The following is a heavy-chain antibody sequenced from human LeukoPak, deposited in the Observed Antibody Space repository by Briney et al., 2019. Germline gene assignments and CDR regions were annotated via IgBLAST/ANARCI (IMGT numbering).Heavy chain of an antibody. Sequence: GSLRLSCAASGFTFSSYAMSWVRQAPGKGLEWVSAISGSGGGTYYADSVKGRFTISRDNSKNTLYLQMNSLRAEDTAVYYCARTRYWVTTAFDIWGQGTMVTVSS. CDR1: GFTFSSYA. J-gene: IGHJ3*02. V-gene: IGHV3-23*01. D-gene: IGHD4-17*01. CDR2: ISGSGGGT. CDR3: ARTRYWVTTAFDI.